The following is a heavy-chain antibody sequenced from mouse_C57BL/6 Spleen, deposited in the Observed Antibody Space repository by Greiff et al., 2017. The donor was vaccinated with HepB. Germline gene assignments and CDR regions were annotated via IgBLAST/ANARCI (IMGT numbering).Heavy chain of an antibody. Sequence: EVHLVESGGGLVKPGGSLKLSCAASGFTFSSYAMSWVRQTPEKRLEWVATISDGGSYTYYPDNVKGRFTISRDNAKNNLYLQMSHLKSEDTAMYYCARDLLPPYYYAMDYWGQGTSVTVSS. V-gene: IGHV5-4*01. CDR1: GFTFSSYA. J-gene: IGHJ4*01. CDR3: ARDLLPPYYYAMDY. D-gene: IGHD1-1*01. CDR2: ISDGGSYT.